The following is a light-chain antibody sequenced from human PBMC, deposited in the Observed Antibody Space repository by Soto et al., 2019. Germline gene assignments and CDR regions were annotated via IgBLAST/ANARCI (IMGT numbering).Light chain of an antibody. CDR2: EGS. CDR3: CPYAGRSXRYV. CDR1: SSDVWSYNL. J-gene: IGLJ1*01. Sequence: QSVLTQPASVSGSPVQSITISCTGTSSDVWSYNLFAWYQQHPGKAPKLMIYEGSNRPSGVSNRFYGSKSGNTASLTISGLQDEDEDDYYCCPYAGRSXRYVVGIGTKVXV. V-gene: IGLV2-23*01.